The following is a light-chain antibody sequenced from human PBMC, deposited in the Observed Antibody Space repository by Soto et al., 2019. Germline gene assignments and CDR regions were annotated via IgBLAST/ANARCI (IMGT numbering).Light chain of an antibody. CDR2: GAT. V-gene: IGKV3-15*01. CDR1: KNVLSD. CDR3: QQYRSWPRT. Sequence: EILLTQSPAPLSVPPGKTATPSCKASKNVLSDLAWYRQKPGRAPRLLFYGATTRATDAPAKFRGSGSGTEFSLTISSLQSEDFATYDCQQYRSWPRTFGQGSKVEI. J-gene: IGKJ1*01.